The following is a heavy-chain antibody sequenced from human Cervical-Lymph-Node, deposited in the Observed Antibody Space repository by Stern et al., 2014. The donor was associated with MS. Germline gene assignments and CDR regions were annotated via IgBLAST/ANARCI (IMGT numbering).Heavy chain of an antibody. CDR1: GFTFSSYG. D-gene: IGHD5-12*01. Sequence: QVQLVQSGGGVVQPGRSLRLSCAASGFTFSSYGMHWVRQAPGKGLEWVAVIWYDGSNKYYADSVKGRFTISRDNSKNTLYLQMNSLRAEDTAVYYCARDGWLRLRFPVASSYGMDVWGQGTTVTVSS. CDR2: IWYDGSNK. V-gene: IGHV3-33*01. J-gene: IGHJ6*02. CDR3: ARDGWLRLRFPVASSYGMDV.